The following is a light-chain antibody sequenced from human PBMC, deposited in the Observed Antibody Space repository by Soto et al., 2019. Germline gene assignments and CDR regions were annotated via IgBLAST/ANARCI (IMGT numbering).Light chain of an antibody. Sequence: EIVLTQSPATLSLSPGERATLSCRASQSVSSYLAWYQQKPGQAPRLLIYDASNRATGIPARFSGSGSGTDFKLAISSLEPEDFAVYYCQQRSNWPGYTFGQGTKLEIK. CDR1: QSVSSY. V-gene: IGKV3-11*01. J-gene: IGKJ2*01. CDR2: DAS. CDR3: QQRSNWPGYT.